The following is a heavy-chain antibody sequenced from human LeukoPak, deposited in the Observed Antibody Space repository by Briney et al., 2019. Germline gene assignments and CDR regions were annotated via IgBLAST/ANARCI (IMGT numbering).Heavy chain of an antibody. CDR1: GFTFSRYW. CDR3: ARDYGG. CDR2: INSDGSAT. V-gene: IGHV3-74*01. Sequence: GGSLRLSCKASGFTFSRYWMHWVRQAPGKGLVWVSRINSDGSATTYADSVRGRFSISRDNAKHTVYLQMNSLRVGDTAVYYCARDYGGWGQGTLVTVSP. J-gene: IGHJ4*02. D-gene: IGHD4/OR15-4a*01.